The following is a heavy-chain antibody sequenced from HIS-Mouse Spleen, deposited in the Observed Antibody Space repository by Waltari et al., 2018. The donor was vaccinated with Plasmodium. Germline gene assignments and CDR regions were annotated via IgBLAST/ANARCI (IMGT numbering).Heavy chain of an antibody. J-gene: IGHJ3*02. CDR2: IYYSGST. CDR3: ARVGRRIWGAFDI. Sequence: QVQLQESGHGLVKPSETLYLTGTVSGGSIRSYYWSWIRQPPGKGLEWIGYIYYSGSTNYNPSLKSRVTISVDTSKNQFSLKLSSVTAADTAVYYCARVGRRIWGAFDIWGQGTMVTVSS. V-gene: IGHV4-59*01. D-gene: IGHD3-16*01. CDR1: GGSIRSYY.